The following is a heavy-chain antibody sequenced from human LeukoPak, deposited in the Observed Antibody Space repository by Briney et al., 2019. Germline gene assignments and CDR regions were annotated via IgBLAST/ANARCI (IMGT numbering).Heavy chain of an antibody. CDR3: VRIIYFDY. V-gene: IGHV3-30*02. Sequence: GGSLRLSCAASGFTFSSYGMHWVRQAPGKGLEWVAFIRYDGSNKYFADSVKGRFTISRDSSKNTLYLQMNSLRAEDTAVYYCVRIIYFDYWGQGTLVTVSS. J-gene: IGHJ4*02. CDR1: GFTFSSYG. CDR2: IRYDGSNK. D-gene: IGHD1-14*01.